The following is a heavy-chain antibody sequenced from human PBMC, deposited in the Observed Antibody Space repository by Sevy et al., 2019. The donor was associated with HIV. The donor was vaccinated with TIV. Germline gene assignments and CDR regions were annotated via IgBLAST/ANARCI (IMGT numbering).Heavy chain of an antibody. J-gene: IGHJ4*02. CDR2: ISSSSNYI. D-gene: IGHD2-15*01. CDR1: GFTFSTYS. CDR3: ARDDIVARDYFDY. V-gene: IGHV3-21*01. Sequence: GGSLRLSCVVSGFTFSTYSMNWVRQAPGKGLEWVSSISSSSNYIYYADSVKGRFTISRDNAKNSLYLHMNSLRAEDTAVYYCARDDIVARDYFDYWGQGTLVTVSS.